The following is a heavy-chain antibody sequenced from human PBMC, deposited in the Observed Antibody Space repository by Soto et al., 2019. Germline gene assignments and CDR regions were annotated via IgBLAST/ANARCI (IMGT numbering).Heavy chain of an antibody. CDR2: INPNSGGT. CDR3: ARDSSIVVDGGSCQDY. V-gene: IGHV1-2*04. CDR1: GFTFTSFS. D-gene: IGHD2-15*01. J-gene: IGHJ4*02. Sequence: GPVKVSCKASGFTFTSFSIHWVRQAPGHGLGWWGWINPNSGGTNYAQKFQGWVTMTRDTSISTAYMELSRLRSDDTAVYYCARDSSIVVDGGSCQDYWGQGTQVTVSS.